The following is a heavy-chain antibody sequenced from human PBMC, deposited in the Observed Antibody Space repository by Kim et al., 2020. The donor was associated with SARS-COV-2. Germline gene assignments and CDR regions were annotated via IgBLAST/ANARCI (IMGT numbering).Heavy chain of an antibody. CDR2: T. D-gene: IGHD6-19*01. Sequence: TNYAQKFKGRVTLTRDTSISTAYMELSRLRSDDTAVYYCARRAVDYYFDYWGQGTLVTVSS. J-gene: IGHJ4*02. V-gene: IGHV1-2*02. CDR3: ARRAVDYYFDY.